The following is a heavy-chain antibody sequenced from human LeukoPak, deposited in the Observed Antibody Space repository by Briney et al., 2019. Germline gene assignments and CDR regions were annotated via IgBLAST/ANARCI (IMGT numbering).Heavy chain of an antibody. D-gene: IGHD1-1*01. CDR1: GFTVSSNY. CDR3: ARDRVNWNDVGGLFDY. Sequence: PGGSLRLSCAASGFTVSSNYMSWARQAPGKGLEWVSLIYSGGSTSYADSVKGRFTFSRDNSKNTLYLQMNSLRAEDTAVYYCARDRVNWNDVGGLFDYWGQGTLVTISS. CDR2: IYSGGST. J-gene: IGHJ4*02. V-gene: IGHV3-53*01.